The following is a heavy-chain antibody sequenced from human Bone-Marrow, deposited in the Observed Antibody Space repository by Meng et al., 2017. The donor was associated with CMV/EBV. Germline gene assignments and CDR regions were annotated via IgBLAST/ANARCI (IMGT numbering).Heavy chain of an antibody. D-gene: IGHD3-3*01. CDR2: INWNGGST. V-gene: IGHV3-20*04. CDR1: GFTFDDYG. Sequence: GESLKICCAASGFTFDDYGMSWVRQAPGKGLEWVSGINWNGGSTGYADSVKGRFTISRDNAKNSLYLQMNSLRAEDTALYYCARDDTQYFYFWSDAFDILGQGTMVTVSS. CDR3: ARDDTQYFYFWSDAFDI. J-gene: IGHJ3*02.